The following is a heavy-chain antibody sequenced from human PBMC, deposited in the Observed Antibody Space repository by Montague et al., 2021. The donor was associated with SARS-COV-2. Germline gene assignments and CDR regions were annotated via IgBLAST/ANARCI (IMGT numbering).Heavy chain of an antibody. CDR1: GSSINGAH. CDR2: FSHKWDST. CDR3: ASHFVWQRLST. V-gene: IGHV4-34*01. J-gene: IGHJ4*02. D-gene: IGHD6-25*01. Sequence: SETLSLTCAVFGSSINGAHWRSTRLHPSHTWLSYAVFSHKWDSTNYNPSLRSRVSIFLDNSKNQFSLILTSVTAADTAMYYCASHFVWQRLSTWGQGTLVSVSS.